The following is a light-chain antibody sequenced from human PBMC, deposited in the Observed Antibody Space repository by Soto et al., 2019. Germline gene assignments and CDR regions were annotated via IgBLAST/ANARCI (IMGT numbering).Light chain of an antibody. CDR3: QQYNSWPLT. CDR1: QSVYSN. Sequence: EVLMTQSPATLSVSPGERVTLSCRASQSVYSNLAWYQQKPGQAPRLLIYGASTRATGLPARFSGSGSGTEFTLTISSLQPEDFAVYYCQQYNSWPLTFGGGTKVEIK. CDR2: GAS. V-gene: IGKV3-15*01. J-gene: IGKJ4*01.